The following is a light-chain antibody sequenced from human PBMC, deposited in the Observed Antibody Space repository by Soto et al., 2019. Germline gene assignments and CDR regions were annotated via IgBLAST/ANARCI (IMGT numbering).Light chain of an antibody. Sequence: EIVMTQSPATLSVSPGERAILSCRASQSISSKLAWYQQEPGQAPRLLIYGASTRATGIPARFSGSGSGTEFTLTISSLQSEDFALYYCQEYNNWHPITFGGGTKVDI. CDR2: GAS. CDR3: QEYNNWHPIT. CDR1: QSISSK. V-gene: IGKV3-15*01. J-gene: IGKJ4*01.